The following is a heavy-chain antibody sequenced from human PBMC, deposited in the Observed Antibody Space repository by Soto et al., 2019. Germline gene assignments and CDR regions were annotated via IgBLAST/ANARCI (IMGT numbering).Heavy chain of an antibody. CDR3: ARTDRDFYGLDV. J-gene: IGHJ6*02. Sequence: EVQLVESGGGLVQPGGSLRLSCAGSGFTFSGYWMHWVRQAPGKGPVWVSRLNPNGTFTTNADSVKGRFTISRDNAKNTVYLQMNSLRADDTAVYYCARTDRDFYGLDVWGQGTTVIVSS. CDR1: GFTFSGYW. V-gene: IGHV3-74*01. CDR2: LNPNGTFT.